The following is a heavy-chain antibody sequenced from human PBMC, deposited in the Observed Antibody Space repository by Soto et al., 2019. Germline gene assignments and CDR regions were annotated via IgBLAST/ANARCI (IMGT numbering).Heavy chain of an antibody. Sequence: GGSLRLSCAASGFTFSSYGMHWVRQAPGKGLEWVAVISYDGSNKYYADSVKGRFTISRDNSKNTLYLQMNSLRAEDTAVYYCASSIAAAVHDYSGQGSLVTVSS. J-gene: IGHJ4*02. D-gene: IGHD6-13*01. CDR1: GFTFSSYG. CDR3: ASSIAAAVHDY. CDR2: ISYDGSNK. V-gene: IGHV3-30*03.